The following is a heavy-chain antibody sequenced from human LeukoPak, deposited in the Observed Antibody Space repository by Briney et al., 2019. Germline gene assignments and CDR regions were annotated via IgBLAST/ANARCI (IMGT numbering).Heavy chain of an antibody. J-gene: IGHJ6*02. CDR3: ARVNWNYTYAMDV. D-gene: IGHD1-7*01. V-gene: IGHV3-23*01. CDR1: EITFNSYP. CDR2: ITGSGDNT. Sequence: GGSLRLSCAASEITFNSYPMTWVRQAPGKGLEWVSLITGSGDNTYYADSVKGRFTISRDNSENTLFLQMNSLGTEDTAIYYCARVNWNYTYAMDVWGQGTTVTVS.